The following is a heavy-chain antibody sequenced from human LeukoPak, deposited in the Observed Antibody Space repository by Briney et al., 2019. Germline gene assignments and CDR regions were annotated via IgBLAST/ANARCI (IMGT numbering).Heavy chain of an antibody. CDR1: GYTFTSYG. V-gene: IGHV1-18*01. CDR2: ISAYNGNT. Sequence: ASVTVSCKSSGYTFTSYGISWVRQAPGQGLEWMGWISAYNGNTNYAQKLQGRVTMTTDTSTSTAYMELRSLRSDDTAVYYCARDLYCSSTSCYYYYYYMDVWGKGTTVTVSS. J-gene: IGHJ6*03. CDR3: ARDLYCSSTSCYYYYYYMDV. D-gene: IGHD2-2*01.